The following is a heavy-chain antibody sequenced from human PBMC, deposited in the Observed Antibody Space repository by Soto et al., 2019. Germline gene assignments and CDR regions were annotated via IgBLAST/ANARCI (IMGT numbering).Heavy chain of an antibody. CDR3: ETGNTAMFPSFDY. J-gene: IGHJ4*02. CDR1: GYTFTSYD. CDR2: MNPNSGNT. V-gene: IGHV1-8*01. Sequence: QVQLVQSGAEVKKPGASVKVSCKASGYTFTSYDINWVRQATGQGLEWMGWMNPNSGNTGYAQKFQSRVTMTRTTSITTDYMELSSLSSAAPAVYYCETGNTAMFPSFDYGGQGTLVTFS. D-gene: IGHD5-18*01.